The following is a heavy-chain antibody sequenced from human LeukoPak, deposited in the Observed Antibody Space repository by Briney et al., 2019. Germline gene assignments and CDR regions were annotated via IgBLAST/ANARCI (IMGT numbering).Heavy chain of an antibody. CDR2: ISSSSDSI. CDR3: AKSRIGFSGQLDH. J-gene: IGHJ4*02. Sequence: PGGSLRLSCAASGFTFSTYGMIWGRQAPGKGLDTLSYISSSSDSIKYADSVKGRFTSSRDNAKNSLYLQMNSLRAEDTAVYYCAKSRIGFSGQLDHWGQGALITVSS. D-gene: IGHD5-12*01. V-gene: IGHV3-48*04. CDR1: GFTFSTYG.